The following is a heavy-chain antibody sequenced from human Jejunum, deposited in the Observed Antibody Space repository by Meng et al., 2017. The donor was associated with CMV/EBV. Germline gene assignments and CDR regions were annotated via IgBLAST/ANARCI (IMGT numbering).Heavy chain of an antibody. CDR1: FTFSSYW. CDR2: IRRDGGEK. V-gene: IGHV3-7*01. Sequence: FTFSSYWMSGVRQAPGKGLEWVANIRRDGGEKYYVDSVKGRFTISRDNAENSLFLQMNSLRAEDTAVYYCARLGDNFWSGPDAFDIWGQGTMVTVSS. D-gene: IGHD3-3*01. CDR3: ARLGDNFWSGPDAFDI. J-gene: IGHJ3*02.